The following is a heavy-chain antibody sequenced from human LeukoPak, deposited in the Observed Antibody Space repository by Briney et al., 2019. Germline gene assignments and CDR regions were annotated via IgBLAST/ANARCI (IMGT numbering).Heavy chain of an antibody. CDR1: GLTLSNYA. CDR2: INQDGSEK. J-gene: IGHJ4*02. V-gene: IGHV3-7*01. CDR3: VREGAYSTSSPAGY. Sequence: GGSLRLSCAAPGLTLSNYAIHWVRQAPGKRLEWVANINQDGSEKYYVDSVKGRFIISRDNARNSLFLQMNILTAEDTAIYYCVREGAYSTSSPAGYWGQGTLVSVSS. D-gene: IGHD6-6*01.